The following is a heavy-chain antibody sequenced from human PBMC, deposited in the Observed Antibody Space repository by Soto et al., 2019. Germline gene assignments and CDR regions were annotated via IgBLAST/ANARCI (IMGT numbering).Heavy chain of an antibody. Sequence: ASVEVSCRASGYTFTSYNINWVRQATGQGLEWMGWMNPNSGNTGYAQKIQGRVTMTRNTSISTAYMELSSLRSEDTAVYYCARMRTWAMDVWGQGTTVTVSS. CDR1: GYTFTSYN. D-gene: IGHD7-27*01. CDR3: ARMRTWAMDV. V-gene: IGHV1-8*01. J-gene: IGHJ6*02. CDR2: MNPNSGNT.